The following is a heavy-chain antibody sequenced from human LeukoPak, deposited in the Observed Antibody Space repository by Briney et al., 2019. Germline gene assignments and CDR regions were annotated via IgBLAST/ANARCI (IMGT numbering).Heavy chain of an antibody. D-gene: IGHD3-3*01. V-gene: IGHV4-4*09. CDR2: IYTSGST. CDR3: ARHEAYYDFWSGYYSGGWFDP. J-gene: IGHJ5*02. CDR1: GGSISSYY. Sequence: SETLSLTCTVSGGSISSYYWSWIRQPPGKGLEWIGYIYTSGSTNYNPSLKSRVTISVDTSKNQFSLKLSSVTAAGTAVYYCARHEAYYDFWSGYYSGGWFDPWGQGTLVTVSS.